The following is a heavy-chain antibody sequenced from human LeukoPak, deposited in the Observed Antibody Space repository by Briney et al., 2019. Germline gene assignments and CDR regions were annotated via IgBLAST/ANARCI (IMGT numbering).Heavy chain of an antibody. CDR1: GFTFSSYW. CDR3: ARTIFGVVTDHDYYYYGMDV. D-gene: IGHD3-3*01. Sequence: GGSLRLSCAASGFTFSSYWMSWVRQAPGKGLEWVANIKQDGSEKYYVDSVKGRFTISRDNSKNTLYLQMNSLRAEDTAVYYCARTIFGVVTDHDYYYYGMDVWGQGTTVTVSS. CDR2: IKQDGSEK. J-gene: IGHJ6*02. V-gene: IGHV3-7*01.